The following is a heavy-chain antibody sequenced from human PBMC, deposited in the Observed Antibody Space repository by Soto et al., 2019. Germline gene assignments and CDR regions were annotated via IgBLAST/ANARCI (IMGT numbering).Heavy chain of an antibody. CDR1: GFTFSSYA. D-gene: IGHD3-22*01. Sequence: GGSLRLSCAASGFTFSSYAMSWVRQAPGKGLEWVSAISGSGGSTYYADSVKGRFTISRDNSKNTLYLQMNSLRAEDTAVYYCAKGDYYDSSGYYFDYWGQGTLVTVSS. V-gene: IGHV3-23*01. J-gene: IGHJ4*02. CDR3: AKGDYYDSSGYYFDY. CDR2: ISGSGGST.